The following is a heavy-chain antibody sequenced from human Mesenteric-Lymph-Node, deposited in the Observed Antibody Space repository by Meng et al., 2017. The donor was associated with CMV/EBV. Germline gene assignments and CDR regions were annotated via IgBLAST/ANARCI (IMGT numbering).Heavy chain of an antibody. CDR1: GGSFSGYY. J-gene: IGHJ4*02. D-gene: IGHD4-23*01. CDR3: ARHQRWLKAEGGFNY. CDR2: INHSGST. V-gene: IGHV4-34*01. Sequence: QVWLPQVVAGLLQPSESLSLTCAVYGGSFSGYYWSWIRQPPGKGLEWIGEINHSGSTNYNPSLKSRVTISVDTSKNQFSLKLSSVTAADTAVYYCARHQRWLKAEGGFNYWGQGTLVTVSS.